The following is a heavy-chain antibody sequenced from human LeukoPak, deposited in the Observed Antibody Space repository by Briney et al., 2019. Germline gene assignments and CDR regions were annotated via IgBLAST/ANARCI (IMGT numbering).Heavy chain of an antibody. CDR3: AREVGSSWVFDY. CDR2: IYHNGDT. CDR1: GGSISGRNW. D-gene: IGHD6-13*01. Sequence: SATLSLTCTVSGGSISGRNWWSWVRQPPRKALEWIGEIYHNGDTVYNPSFKSRVTMSVDKSKNHFSLKLTSVTAADTAIYYCAREVGSSWVFDYWGQGTLVTVSS. J-gene: IGHJ4*02. V-gene: IGHV4-4*02.